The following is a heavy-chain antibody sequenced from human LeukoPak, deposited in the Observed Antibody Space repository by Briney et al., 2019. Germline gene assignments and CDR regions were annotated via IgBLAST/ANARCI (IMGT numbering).Heavy chain of an antibody. CDR3: ATDRDNSDWQKRFDS. Sequence: GGSLRLSCEASGFIFSDYWMTWVRQAPGKGLEWVGNINQDASEINYVDSVRGRFTISRDNAKNSLHLQMNSLRAEDTAVYYCATDRDNSDWQKRFDSWGQGTLVTVSS. V-gene: IGHV3-7*01. J-gene: IGHJ4*02. D-gene: IGHD2-21*02. CDR1: GFIFSDYW. CDR2: INQDASEI.